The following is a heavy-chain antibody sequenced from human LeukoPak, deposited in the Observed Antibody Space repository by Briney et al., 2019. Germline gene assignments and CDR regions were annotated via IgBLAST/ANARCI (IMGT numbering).Heavy chain of an antibody. Sequence: GRSLRLSCAASGFTFSSYGMYWVRQAPGKGLEWLAFIRYDGINKYYADSVKGRFTISRDNSKNTLYLQMNSLRAEDTAVYYCAKDSLTGTGPYYFDCWGQGTLVTVSS. CDR2: IRYDGINK. D-gene: IGHD3-9*01. CDR1: GFTFSSYG. J-gene: IGHJ4*02. V-gene: IGHV3-30*02. CDR3: AKDSLTGTGPYYFDC.